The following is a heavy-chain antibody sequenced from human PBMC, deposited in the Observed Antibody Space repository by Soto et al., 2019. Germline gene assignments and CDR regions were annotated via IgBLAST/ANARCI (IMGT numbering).Heavy chain of an antibody. J-gene: IGHJ4*02. V-gene: IGHV4-30-2*01. CDR3: AREAPGGGQIDN. Sequence: QLQLQESGSGLVKPSQTLSLTCAVSGGSITGGGYSWSWIRQPPGKGLEWIVYIYHSVSPYYNPSRFSRVTISVDRSNNQFSLELRFLTAADTAVYYCAREAPGGGQIDNWGQGTLVTVSS. CDR1: GGSITGGGYS. CDR2: IYHSVSP. D-gene: IGHD3-16*01.